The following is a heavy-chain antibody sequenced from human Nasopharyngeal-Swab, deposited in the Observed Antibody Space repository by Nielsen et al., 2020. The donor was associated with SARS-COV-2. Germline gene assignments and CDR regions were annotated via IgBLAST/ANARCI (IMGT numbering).Heavy chain of an antibody. J-gene: IGHJ4*02. CDR1: GYIFTSYN. D-gene: IGHD3-3*01. V-gene: IGHV1-18*01. CDR2: IAAYNGNT. Sequence: ASVKVSCKASGYIFTSYNISWVRQARGQGLKWMVWIAAYNGNTNYAQKFQDRVTMTTATSKSTVYMCLRSLRSDDTAVYYCARHGVAEDYWGQGTLVTVSS. CDR3: ARHGVAEDY.